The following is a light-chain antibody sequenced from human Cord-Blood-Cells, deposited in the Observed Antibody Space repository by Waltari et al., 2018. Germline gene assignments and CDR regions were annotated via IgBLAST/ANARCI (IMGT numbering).Light chain of an antibody. CDR3: QQYNSYSWT. CDR1: QSISSW. Sequence: DIQMTQSPSTLSASVGDSVTITCRASQSISSWLAWYQQKPGKAPKLLIYDASSLERGVPSSVSGSGSGTEFTLTISSLQPDDFATYYCQQYNSYSWTFGQGTKVEIK. V-gene: IGKV1-5*01. J-gene: IGKJ1*01. CDR2: DAS.